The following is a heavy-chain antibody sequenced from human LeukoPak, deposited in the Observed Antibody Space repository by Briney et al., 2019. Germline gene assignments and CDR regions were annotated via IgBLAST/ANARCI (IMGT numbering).Heavy chain of an antibody. CDR1: GGSISSSTYY. Sequence: SETLSLTCTVSGGSISSSTYYWGWIRQPPGKGLEWIGSIYYSGSTYYNPSLKSRVTISVDTSKNQFSLKLSSVTAADTAVYYCARVLKGRAPFDYWGQGTLVTVSS. J-gene: IGHJ4*02. CDR3: ARVLKGRAPFDY. CDR2: IYYSGST. V-gene: IGHV4-39*07.